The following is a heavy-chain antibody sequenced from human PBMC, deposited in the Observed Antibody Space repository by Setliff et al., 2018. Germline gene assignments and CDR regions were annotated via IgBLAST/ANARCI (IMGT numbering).Heavy chain of an antibody. Sequence: ASETLSLTCTVSGGSISSGSNYWGWIRQPAGRGLEWIGHIDPSGNTNYHPSLKSRVTISGDTSKNQFSLKLTSVTAADTAVYFCARSLGSGSYYNSRPFYSDYWGQGTLVTVSS. CDR1: GGSISSGSNY. V-gene: IGHV4-61*09. CDR2: IDPSGNT. J-gene: IGHJ4*02. D-gene: IGHD3-10*01. CDR3: ARSLGSGSYYNSRPFYSDY.